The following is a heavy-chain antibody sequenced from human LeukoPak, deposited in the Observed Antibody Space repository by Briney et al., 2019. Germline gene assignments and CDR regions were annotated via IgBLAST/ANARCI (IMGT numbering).Heavy chain of an antibody. Sequence: PGGSLRLSCAASGFTFDDYGMHWVRQAPGKGLEWVSGISGNSGSIGYADSVKGRFTISRDNAKNSLYLQMNSLRAEDTAVYYCARGQLYYDSNGLDCWGEGTLVSVCS. D-gene: IGHD3-22*01. CDR3: ARGQLYYDSNGLDC. CDR1: GFTFDDYG. V-gene: IGHV3-9*01. CDR2: ISGNSGSI. J-gene: IGHJ4*02.